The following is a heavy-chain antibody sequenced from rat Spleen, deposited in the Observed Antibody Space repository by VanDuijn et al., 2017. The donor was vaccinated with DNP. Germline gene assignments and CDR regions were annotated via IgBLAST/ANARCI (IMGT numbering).Heavy chain of an antibody. CDR1: GFTFSDYY. CDR3: ARKSGSRGYFDY. V-gene: IGHV5-29*01. J-gene: IGHJ2*01. CDR2: ISYDGSST. D-gene: IGHD1-2*01. Sequence: EVQLVESDGGLVQPGRSLKLSCAASGFTFSDYYMAWVRQAPTKGLEWVATISYDGSSTYYRDSVKGRFTNSRDNAKSTLYLQMDSLKSEDTATYYWARKSGSRGYFDYWGQGVMVTVSS.